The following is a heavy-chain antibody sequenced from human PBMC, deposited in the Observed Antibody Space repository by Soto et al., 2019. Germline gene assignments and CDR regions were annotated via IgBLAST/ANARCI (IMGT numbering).Heavy chain of an antibody. Sequence: QVQLVESGGGVVQPGRSLRLSCAASGFTFSNYGMHWVRQAPGKGMEWVSIMSYDGINKLYADSVKGRFTISRDNSKNTLYLQMDTLTAEHTAVYYCAKDVYCSTTGCLTNIVHCWGQGTLVTFSS. V-gene: IGHV3-30*18. CDR2: MSYDGINK. J-gene: IGHJ4*02. CDR3: AKDVYCSTTGCLTNIVHC. CDR1: GFTFSNYG. D-gene: IGHD2-2*01.